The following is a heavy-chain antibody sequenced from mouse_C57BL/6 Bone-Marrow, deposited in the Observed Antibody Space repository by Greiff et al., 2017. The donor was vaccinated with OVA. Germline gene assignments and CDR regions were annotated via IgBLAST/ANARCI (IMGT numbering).Heavy chain of an antibody. CDR2: INPNNGGT. CDR3: ARKIDYDYDGDYFDY. V-gene: IGHV1-26*01. CDR1: GYTFTDYY. Sequence: VQLQQSGPELVKPGASVKISCKASGYTFTDYYMNWVKQSHGKSLEWIGDINPNNGGTSYNQKFKGKATLTVDKSSSTAYMELRSLTSEDSAVYYCARKIDYDYDGDYFDYWGQGTTLTVSS. D-gene: IGHD2-4*01. J-gene: IGHJ2*01.